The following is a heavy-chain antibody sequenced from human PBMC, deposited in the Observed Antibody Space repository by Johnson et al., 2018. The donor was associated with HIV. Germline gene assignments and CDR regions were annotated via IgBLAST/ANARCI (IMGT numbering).Heavy chain of an antibody. V-gene: IGHV3-33*08. J-gene: IGHJ3*02. CDR3: ARDRAGFDI. Sequence: QVQLVESGGGLVQPDGSLKLSCAASGFTVSGSAMHWVRQPSGKGLEWLAVIWPDGSNRFYADSVKGRFTISRDNSKNTLSLQMNSLRADDTALYYCARDRAGFDIWGQGTMVTVSS. CDR2: IWPDGSNR. D-gene: IGHD6-19*01. CDR1: GFTVSGSA.